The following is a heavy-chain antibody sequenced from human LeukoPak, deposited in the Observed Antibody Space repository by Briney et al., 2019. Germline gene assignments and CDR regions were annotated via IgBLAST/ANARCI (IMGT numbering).Heavy chain of an antibody. CDR3: AKDLSGDYFRYFDY. CDR1: GFTFSSYA. Sequence: GASLRLSCAASGFTFSSYAMSRVRQAPGKGLEWVSAISGSGGSTYYADSVKGRFTISRDNSKNTLYLQMNSLRAEDTAVYYCAKDLSGDYFRYFDYWGQGTLVTVSS. CDR2: ISGSGGST. V-gene: IGHV3-23*01. D-gene: IGHD4-17*01. J-gene: IGHJ4*02.